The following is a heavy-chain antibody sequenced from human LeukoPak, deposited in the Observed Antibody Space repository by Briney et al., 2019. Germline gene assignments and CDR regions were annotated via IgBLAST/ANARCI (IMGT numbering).Heavy chain of an antibody. V-gene: IGHV4-39*01. J-gene: IGHJ3*01. CDR3: ARRGLLLPFDL. D-gene: IGHD3-22*01. CDR1: GGSINSNNDY. CDR2: TFHSGYT. Sequence: PSETLSLTCTVSGGSINSNNDYWGWIRQPPGKELEWIGSTFHSGYTYYNPSLKSRATISVDTSKNQFSLNLTSVSAADTAVYYCARRGLLLPFDLWGRGTLIIVS.